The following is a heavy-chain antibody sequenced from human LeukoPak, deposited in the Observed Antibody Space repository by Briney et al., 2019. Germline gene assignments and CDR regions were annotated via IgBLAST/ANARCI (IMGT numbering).Heavy chain of an antibody. V-gene: IGHV3-23*01. CDR1: GFTFSSYA. D-gene: IGHD2-21*02. Sequence: GSLRLSCAASGFTFSSYAMSWVRQAPGKGLEWVSAISGSGGSTYYADSVKGRLTISRDNSKNTLYLQMNSLRAEDTAVYYCAKDVEGGPWAPHIVVVTAMNYWGQGTLVTVSS. CDR2: ISGSGGST. J-gene: IGHJ4*02. CDR3: AKDVEGGPWAPHIVVVTAMNY.